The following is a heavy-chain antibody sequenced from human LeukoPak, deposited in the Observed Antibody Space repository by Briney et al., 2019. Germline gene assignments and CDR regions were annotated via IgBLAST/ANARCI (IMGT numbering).Heavy chain of an antibody. CDR1: GGSFSGYY. J-gene: IGHJ4*02. CDR3: ARGGGPLSLDY. CDR2: INYSGST. Sequence: SETLSLTCAVYGGSFSGYYWSWIRQPPGKGLEWIGEINYSGSTNYNPSLKSRVTISVDTSKNQFSLKLSSVTAADTAVYYCARGGGPLSLDYWGQGTLVTVSS. V-gene: IGHV4-34*01.